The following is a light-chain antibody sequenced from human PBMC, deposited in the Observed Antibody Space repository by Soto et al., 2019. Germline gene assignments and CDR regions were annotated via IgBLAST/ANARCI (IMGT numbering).Light chain of an antibody. V-gene: IGKV1-6*01. Sequence: ALQMTQSPSFLSASVGDRVIITCRASQAIRTELGWYQQRPGKAPKLLIYGTSNLQSGVPSRFSGSGSGTDFTLTINGLQPEDFATYYCLQDYSYPRTFGQGTKVDVK. CDR3: LQDYSYPRT. CDR1: QAIRTE. J-gene: IGKJ1*01. CDR2: GTS.